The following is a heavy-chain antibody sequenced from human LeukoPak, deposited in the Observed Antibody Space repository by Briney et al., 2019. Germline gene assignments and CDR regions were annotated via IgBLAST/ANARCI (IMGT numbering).Heavy chain of an antibody. CDR1: GFTFSNAW. D-gene: IGHD3-10*01. Sequence: GGSLRLSCAASGFTFSNAWMSWVRQAPGKGLEWVGRIKSKTDGGTTDYAAPVKGRFTISRDDSKNTLYLQMNSLKTEDTAVYYCTTDRLLWFGELFRRVDYWGQGTLVTVSS. CDR2: IKSKTDGGTT. J-gene: IGHJ4*02. CDR3: TTDRLLWFGELFRRVDY. V-gene: IGHV3-15*01.